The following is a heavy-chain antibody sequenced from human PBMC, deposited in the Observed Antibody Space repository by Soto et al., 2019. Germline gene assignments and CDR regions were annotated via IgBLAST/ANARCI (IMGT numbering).Heavy chain of an antibody. D-gene: IGHD5-12*01. V-gene: IGHV3-9*01. CDR1: GFTFDDYA. Sequence: EVQLVESGGGLVQPGRSLRLSCAASGFTFDDYAMHWVRQAPGKGLEWVSGISWNSGSIGYADSVKGRFTISRDNAKNSLYLQTNSLRAEDTALYYCAKDVGYGNTGGFDYWGQGTLVTVSS. CDR2: ISWNSGSI. J-gene: IGHJ4*02. CDR3: AKDVGYGNTGGFDY.